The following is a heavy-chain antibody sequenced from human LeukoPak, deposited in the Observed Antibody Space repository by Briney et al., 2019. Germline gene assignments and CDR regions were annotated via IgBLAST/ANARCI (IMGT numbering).Heavy chain of an antibody. CDR2: IYYSGST. D-gene: IGHD2-15*01. Sequence: SETLSLTCTVSGGSISDYYRGWIRQPPGKGLEWIGYIYYSGSTNYNPSLKSRVTISVDTSKNQFSLKLSSVTAADTAVYYCARDACSGGSCYSQALGYWGQGTLVTVSS. V-gene: IGHV4-59*01. CDR1: GGSISDYY. J-gene: IGHJ4*02. CDR3: ARDACSGGSCYSQALGY.